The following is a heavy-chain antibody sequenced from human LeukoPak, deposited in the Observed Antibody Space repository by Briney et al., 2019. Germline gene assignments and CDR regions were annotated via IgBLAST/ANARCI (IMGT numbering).Heavy chain of an antibody. Sequence: SETLSLTCTVSGASISNHHWSWIRQPAGRGREWIGRIFNSGSTNYNPSLRGRVTVSVDTSKNQVSLKLSSVTAADTAVYYCARVVVPAAVGAFDIWGQGTMVTVSS. CDR3: ARVVVPAAVGAFDI. J-gene: IGHJ3*02. D-gene: IGHD2-2*01. CDR1: GASISNHH. CDR2: IFNSGST. V-gene: IGHV4-4*07.